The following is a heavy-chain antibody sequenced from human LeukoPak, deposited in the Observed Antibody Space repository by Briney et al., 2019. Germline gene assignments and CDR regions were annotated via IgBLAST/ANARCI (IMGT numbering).Heavy chain of an antibody. CDR1: GFTFDDYA. V-gene: IGHV3-9*01. J-gene: IGHJ4*02. CDR2: ISWSSGSI. D-gene: IGHD2-8*01. Sequence: PGGSLRLSCAASGFTFDDYAMHWVRQAPGKGLEWVSGISWSSGSIGYADSVKGRFTISRDNAKNSLYLQMNSLRAEDTALYYCAATSRMGYFDYWGQGTLVTVSS. CDR3: AATSRMGYFDY.